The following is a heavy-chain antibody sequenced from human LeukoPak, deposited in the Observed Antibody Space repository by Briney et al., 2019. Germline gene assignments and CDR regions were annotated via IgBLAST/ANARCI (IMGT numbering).Heavy chain of an antibody. J-gene: IGHJ4*02. V-gene: IGHV3-30*18. CDR1: GFTFSSYG. D-gene: IGHD5-18*01. CDR3: AKDHRYGQAYFDY. Sequence: PGGSLRLSCAASGFTFSSYGMHWVRQAPGKGLEWVAVISYDGSNKYYADSVKGRFTISRDNSKNTLYLQMNSLRAEDTAVYYCAKDHRYGQAYFDYWGQGTLVNVSS. CDR2: ISYDGSNK.